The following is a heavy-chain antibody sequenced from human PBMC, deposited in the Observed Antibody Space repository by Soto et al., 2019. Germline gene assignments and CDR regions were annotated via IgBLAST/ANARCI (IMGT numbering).Heavy chain of an antibody. V-gene: IGHV4-31*03. CDR3: AGVRSYYYDSSGSFDY. D-gene: IGHD3-22*01. CDR2: IYYSGST. CDR1: GGSISSGGYY. Sequence: SETLSLTCTVSGGSISSGGYYWSWIRQHPGKGLEWIGYIYYSGSTYYNPSLKSRVTISVDTSKNQFSLKLSSVTAADTAVYYCAGVRSYYYDSSGSFDYWGQGTLVTVSS. J-gene: IGHJ4*02.